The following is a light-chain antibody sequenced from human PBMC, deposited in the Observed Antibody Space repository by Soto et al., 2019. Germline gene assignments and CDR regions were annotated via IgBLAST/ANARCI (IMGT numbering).Light chain of an antibody. Sequence: EMVLTQSPGTLSLSPGERATLSCRASQSVSSNYLAWYQQKPGQAPRLFMYDASSRATGIPDRFSGSGSGTDFTLTISRLEPEDFAVYYCQQYSSSRTSAQPTKVDIK. CDR3: QQYSSSRT. J-gene: IGKJ1*01. V-gene: IGKV3-20*01. CDR2: DAS. CDR1: QSVSSNY.